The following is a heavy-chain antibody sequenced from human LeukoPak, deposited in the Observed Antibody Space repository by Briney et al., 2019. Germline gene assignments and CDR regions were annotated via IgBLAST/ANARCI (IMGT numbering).Heavy chain of an antibody. CDR3: ARGHGSGSYYSD. D-gene: IGHD3-10*01. V-gene: IGHV4-31*03. J-gene: IGHJ4*02. CDR1: GGSISSGGYY. Sequence: SETLSLTCTVSGGSISSGGYYWSWIRQHPGKCLEWIGYIYYSGSTYYNPSLKSRVTISVDTSKNQFSLKLSSVTAADTAVYYCARGHGSGSYYSDWGQGTLVTVSS. CDR2: IYYSGST.